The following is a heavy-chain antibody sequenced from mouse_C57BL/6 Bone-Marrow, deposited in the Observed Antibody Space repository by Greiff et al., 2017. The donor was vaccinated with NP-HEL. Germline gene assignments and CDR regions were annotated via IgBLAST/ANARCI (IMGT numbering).Heavy chain of an antibody. CDR3: ARPYYYGSSYGYCDV. CDR2: IYPRSGNT. CDR1: GYTFTSYG. Sequence: QVQLQQSGAELARPGATVKLSCKASGYTFTSYGISWVKQRTGQGLEWIGEIYPRSGNTYYNEKFKGKATLTADKSSSIWYMGLRSLTSEYSAVYIGARPYYYGSSYGYCDVWGTGTTVTVSA. V-gene: IGHV1-81*01. D-gene: IGHD1-1*01. J-gene: IGHJ1*03.